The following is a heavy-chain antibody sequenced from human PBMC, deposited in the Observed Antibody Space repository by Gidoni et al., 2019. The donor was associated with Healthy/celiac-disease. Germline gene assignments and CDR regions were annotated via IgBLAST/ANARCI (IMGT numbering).Heavy chain of an antibody. Sequence: EVQLVESGGGLVKPGGSLRLSCAASGFTFSSYSMNWVRQAPGKGLEWVSSISRSSSYIYYADSVKGRFTISRDNAKNSLYLQMNSLRAEDTAVYYCARTYGDFSGSIYYYYGMDVWGQGTTVTVSS. V-gene: IGHV3-21*01. CDR1: GFTFSSYS. J-gene: IGHJ6*02. D-gene: IGHD4-17*01. CDR2: ISRSSSYI. CDR3: ARTYGDFSGSIYYYYGMDV.